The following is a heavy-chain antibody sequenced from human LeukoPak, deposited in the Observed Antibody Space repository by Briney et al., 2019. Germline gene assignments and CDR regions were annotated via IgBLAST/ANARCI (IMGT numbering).Heavy chain of an antibody. Sequence: GGSLRLSCAVSGFTFSSYDMNWVRQAPGKGLEWVSSISSSSNYIHYADSVKGRFAISRDNAKNSLYLQMNSLRAEDTAVYFCARGTLGAWGWWGQGTLVTVSA. CDR2: ISSSSNYI. V-gene: IGHV3-21*01. CDR3: ARGTLGAWGW. J-gene: IGHJ4*02. CDR1: GFTFSSYD. D-gene: IGHD6-19*01.